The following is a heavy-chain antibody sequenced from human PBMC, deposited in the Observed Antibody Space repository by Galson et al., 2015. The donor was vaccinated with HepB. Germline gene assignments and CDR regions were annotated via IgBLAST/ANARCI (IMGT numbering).Heavy chain of an antibody. CDR3: ATSIAARSKFDY. V-gene: IGHV3-30-3*01. CDR1: GFTFSSYA. J-gene: IGHJ4*02. D-gene: IGHD6-6*01. CDR2: ISYDGSNK. Sequence: SLRLSCAASGFTFSSYAMHWVRQAPGKGLEWVAVISYDGSNKYYADSVKGRFTISRDNSKNTLYLQMNSLRAEDTAVYYCATSIAARSKFDYWGQGTLVTVSS.